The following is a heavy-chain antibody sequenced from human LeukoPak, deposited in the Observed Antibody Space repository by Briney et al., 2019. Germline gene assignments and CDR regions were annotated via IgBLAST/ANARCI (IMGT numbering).Heavy chain of an antibody. CDR2: INPSGGST. D-gene: IGHD2-21*02. Sequence: ASVKVSCKASGYTFTSYYMHWVRQAPGRGLEWMGIINPSGGSTSYAQKFQGRVTMTRDMSTSTVYMELRSLRSDDTAVYYCAREIAYCGGDCYSNYYYYYVDVWGKGTTITVSS. J-gene: IGHJ6*03. V-gene: IGHV1-46*01. CDR3: AREIAYCGGDCYSNYYYYYVDV. CDR1: GYTFTSYY.